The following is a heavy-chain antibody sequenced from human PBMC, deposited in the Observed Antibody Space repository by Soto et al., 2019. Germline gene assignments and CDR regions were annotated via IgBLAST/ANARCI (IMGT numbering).Heavy chain of an antibody. CDR1: GFSFKDYY. V-gene: IGHV3-11*03. CDR3: ARPTRFPGD. Sequence: PGGSLRLSCVASGFSFKDYYMTWFRQAPGKGLEFVSYISVSGSDPTYADSVKGRFTISRDNAKNSLYLQMNNLRAEDTAVYYCARPTRFPGDWGQGTLVTVSS. D-gene: IGHD3-16*01. J-gene: IGHJ4*02. CDR2: ISVSGSDP.